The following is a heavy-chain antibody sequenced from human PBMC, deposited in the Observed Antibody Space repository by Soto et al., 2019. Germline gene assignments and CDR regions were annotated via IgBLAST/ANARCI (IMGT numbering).Heavy chain of an antibody. D-gene: IGHD6-13*01. J-gene: IGHJ4*02. Sequence: EVQLVESGGGLVQPGGSLRLSCAASGFTFSSYWMYWVRQAPGKGLLWVSHINSDGSSTSYADSVKGRFTISRDNAKTTLYLQINSLRAEATAVYYCASGFSSSWGLAADYWGQGILVTVSS. V-gene: IGHV3-74*01. CDR2: INSDGSST. CDR1: GFTFSSYW. CDR3: ASGFSSSWGLAADY.